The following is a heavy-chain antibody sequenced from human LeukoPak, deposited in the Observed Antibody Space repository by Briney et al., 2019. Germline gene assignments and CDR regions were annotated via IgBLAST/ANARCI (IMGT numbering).Heavy chain of an antibody. CDR2: ISTYNGNA. V-gene: IGHV1-18*01. CDR3: ARDERYDSSGYPFDF. Sequence: ASVKVSCKASGYTFTNYGVNWVRRAPGQGLEWMGWISTYNGNANYAQSLQGRITMTTDTSTSTAYMELRSLRSDDTAVYYCARDERYDSSGYPFDFWGQGTLVTVSS. J-gene: IGHJ4*02. D-gene: IGHD3-22*01. CDR1: GYTFTNYG.